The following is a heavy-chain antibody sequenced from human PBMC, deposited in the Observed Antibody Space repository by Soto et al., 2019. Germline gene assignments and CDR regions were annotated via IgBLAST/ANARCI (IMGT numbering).Heavy chain of an antibody. CDR2: INSDGSST. CDR3: ASRTQVEMATLGHY. Sequence: PGGSLRLSXAASGFTFSSYWMHWVRQAPGKGLVWVSRINSDGSSTSYADSVKGRFTTSRDNAKNTLYLQMNSLRAEDTAVYYCASRTQVEMATLGHYWGQGTLVTVSS. J-gene: IGHJ4*02. V-gene: IGHV3-74*01. D-gene: IGHD5-12*01. CDR1: GFTFSSYW.